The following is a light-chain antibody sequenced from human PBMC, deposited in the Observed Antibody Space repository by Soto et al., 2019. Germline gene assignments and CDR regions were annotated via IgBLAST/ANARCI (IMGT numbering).Light chain of an antibody. CDR1: NSDVGGYNY. V-gene: IGLV2-8*01. CDR3: SSYAGSNNLI. Sequence: QSALTQPPSASGSPGQSVTISCTGTNSDVGGYNYVSWYQQHPGKAPKLMIYEVSKRPSGVPDRFSGSKSGNTASLPVSGLQAEDEAAYYCSSYAGSNNLIFGGGTKLTVL. J-gene: IGLJ2*01. CDR2: EVS.